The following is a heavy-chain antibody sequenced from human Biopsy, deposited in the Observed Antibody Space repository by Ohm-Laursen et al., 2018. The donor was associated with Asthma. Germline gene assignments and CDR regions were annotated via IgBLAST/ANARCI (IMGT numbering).Heavy chain of an antibody. CDR3: ARGQKSAGDRWFDP. CDR1: GNTFIGCH. J-gene: IGHJ5*02. Sequence: ASVKVSCKASGNTFIGCHIHWMRQAPGQGLEWMGRINPNSGGTNYAQKFQGRVTMTRDTSISTAYMEVSRLRSDDTAVYYCARGQKSAGDRWFDPWGQGTLVTVSS. D-gene: IGHD6-13*01. V-gene: IGHV1-2*06. CDR2: INPNSGGT.